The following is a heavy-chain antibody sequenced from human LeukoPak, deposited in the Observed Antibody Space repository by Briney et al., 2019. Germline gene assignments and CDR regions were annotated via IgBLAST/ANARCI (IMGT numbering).Heavy chain of an antibody. CDR2: ISSSSSTI. CDR3: ARGGWELLQGYYFDY. V-gene: IGHV3-48*04. CDR1: GFTFSSYS. J-gene: IGHJ4*02. Sequence: PGGSLRLSCAASGFTFSSYSMNWVRQAPGKGLEWVSYISSSSSTIYYADSVKGRFTISRDNAKNSLYLQMNSLRAEDTAVYYCARGGWELLQGYYFDYWGQGTLVTVSS. D-gene: IGHD1-26*01.